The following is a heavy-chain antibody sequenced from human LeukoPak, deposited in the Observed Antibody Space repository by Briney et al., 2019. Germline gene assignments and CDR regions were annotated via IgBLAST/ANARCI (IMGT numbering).Heavy chain of an antibody. CDR2: IKQDGSEK. CDR1: GFTFSSYW. D-gene: IGHD6-13*01. J-gene: IGHJ1*01. CDR3: AREGIAAAGYPDH. V-gene: IGHV3-7*01. Sequence: QTGGSLRLSCAASGFTFSSYWMSWVRQAPGKGLEWVANIKQDGSEKYYADSVKGRFTISRDNSKNTLYLQMNSLRAEDTAVYYCAREGIAAAGYPDHWGQGTLVTVSS.